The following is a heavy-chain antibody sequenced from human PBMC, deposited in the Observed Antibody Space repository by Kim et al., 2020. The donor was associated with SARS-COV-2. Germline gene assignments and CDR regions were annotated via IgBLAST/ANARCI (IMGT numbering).Heavy chain of an antibody. CDR2: IYPGDSAT. V-gene: IGHV5-51*01. J-gene: IGHJ4*02. Sequence: GESLKISCKGSGHSFTNYWIGWVRQMPGKGLEWMGIIYPGDSATRYSPSFQGQVTISADRSISTAYLQWSSLKASDSAMYYCARQRDSYFDYWGQGTLVTVSS. CDR3: ARQRDSYFDY. CDR1: GHSFTNYW.